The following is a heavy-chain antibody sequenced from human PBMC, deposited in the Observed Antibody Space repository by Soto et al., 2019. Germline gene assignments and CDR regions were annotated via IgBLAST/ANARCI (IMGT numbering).Heavy chain of an antibody. D-gene: IGHD3-16*01. J-gene: IGHJ4*02. Sequence: AGSLRLSCAASGFTFSGFGMHWVRQAPGKGLEWVAIIWYDGSDKYYADSVRGRFTISSDNSKNTLSLQMNSLRAEDTAVYHCAFGNLSYYFDYWGQGTPVTVSS. V-gene: IGHV3-33*01. CDR3: AFGNLSYYFDY. CDR2: IWYDGSDK. CDR1: GFTFSGFG.